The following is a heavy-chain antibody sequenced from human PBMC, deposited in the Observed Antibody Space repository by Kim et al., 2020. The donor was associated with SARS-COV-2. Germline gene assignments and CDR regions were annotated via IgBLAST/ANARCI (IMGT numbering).Heavy chain of an antibody. CDR2: ISWNSGSI. V-gene: IGHV3-9*01. CDR1: GFTFGDYA. J-gene: IGHJ4*02. CDR3: AKGFWRYSGSYLLDY. Sequence: GGSLRLSCAASGFTFGDYAMHWVRQAPGKGLEWVSGISWNSGSIGYADSVKGRFTISRDNAKNSLYLQMNSLRAEDTALYYCAKGFWRYSGSYLLDYWGQGTLVTVSS. D-gene: IGHD1-26*01.